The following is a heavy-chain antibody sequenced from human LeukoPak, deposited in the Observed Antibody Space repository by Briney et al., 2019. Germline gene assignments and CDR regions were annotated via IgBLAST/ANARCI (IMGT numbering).Heavy chain of an antibody. CDR1: GFTFSSYW. CDR3: ARCPYDSSGYYFVPSYFDY. CDR2: IKQDGSEK. D-gene: IGHD3-22*01. Sequence: PGGSLRLSCAASGFTFSSYWMSWVRQAPGKGLEWVAKIKQDGSEKYYVDSVKGRFTISRDNAKNSLYLQMNSLRAEDTAVYYCARCPYDSSGYYFVPSYFDYWGQGTLVTVSS. V-gene: IGHV3-7*01. J-gene: IGHJ4*02.